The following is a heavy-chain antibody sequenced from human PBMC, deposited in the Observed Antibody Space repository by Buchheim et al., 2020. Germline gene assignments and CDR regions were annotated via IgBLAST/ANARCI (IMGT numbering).Heavy chain of an antibody. Sequence: QVQLQESGPGLVKPSQTLSLTCTVSVGSISSGGYYWSWIRQHPGKGLEWIGYIYYSGSTYYNPSLKSPVTISVDTPQNQFSLKLSSVTAADTAVYYCARDRGDYDFWSGYYGYYFDYWGQGT. V-gene: IGHV4-31*01. J-gene: IGHJ4*02. CDR2: IYYSGST. D-gene: IGHD3-3*01. CDR3: ARDRGDYDFWSGYYGYYFDY. CDR1: VGSISSGGYY.